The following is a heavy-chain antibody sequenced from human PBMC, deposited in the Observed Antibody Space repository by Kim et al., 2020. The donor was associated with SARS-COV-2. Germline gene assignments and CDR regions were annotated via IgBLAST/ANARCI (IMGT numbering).Heavy chain of an antibody. CDR3: ATEYSYGYSYFDY. J-gene: IGHJ4*02. V-gene: IGHV1-24*01. D-gene: IGHD5-18*01. Sequence: YARKFPGRVTMTEDTSTDTAYMELSSLRSEDTAVYYCATEYSYGYSYFDYWGQGTLVTVSS.